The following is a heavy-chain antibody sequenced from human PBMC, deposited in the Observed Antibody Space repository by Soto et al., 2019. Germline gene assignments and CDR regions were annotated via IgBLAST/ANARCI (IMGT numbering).Heavy chain of an antibody. V-gene: IGHV5-51*01. J-gene: IGHJ4*01. CDR2: IYPGDSDT. CDR1: GYSFTTYW. CDR3: ARHSTSAPKDY. D-gene: IGHD3-10*01. Sequence: GESLKISCKGSGYSFTTYWIAWVRQMPGKGLEWVGIIYPGDSDTRYSPSFEGHVTISVDKSISTAFLQWNSLKASDNAIYYCARHSTSAPKDYWGQGTLVTAPQ.